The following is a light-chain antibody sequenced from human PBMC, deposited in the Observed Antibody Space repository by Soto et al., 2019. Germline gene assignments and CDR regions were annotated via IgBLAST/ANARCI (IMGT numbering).Light chain of an antibody. CDR2: EVS. V-gene: IGLV2-14*01. J-gene: IGLJ3*02. Sequence: QSALTQPASVSGSPGQSITISCTGTSSDVGGYDYVSWYQQHPGKAPKLMIYEVSNRPSGVSNRFSGSKSGNTASLTISGLQAEDEADYYCIAYTNTSTRVFGGGTKVTVL. CDR1: SSDVGGYDY. CDR3: IAYTNTSTRV.